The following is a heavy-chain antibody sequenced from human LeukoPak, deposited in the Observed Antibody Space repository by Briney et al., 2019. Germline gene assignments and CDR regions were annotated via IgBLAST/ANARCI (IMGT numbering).Heavy chain of an antibody. Sequence: GASVKVSCKASGYTFTNYHINWVRQASGQGLEWMTWINPDTGDKGYARKFQDRVTITTDTSISTAYMELSSLSSEDTAVYSCARTTSMTASGYDYWGQGTLVTVSS. CDR2: INPDTGDK. CDR1: GYTFTNYH. D-gene: IGHD2-21*02. V-gene: IGHV1-8*03. CDR3: ARTTSMTASGYDY. J-gene: IGHJ4*02.